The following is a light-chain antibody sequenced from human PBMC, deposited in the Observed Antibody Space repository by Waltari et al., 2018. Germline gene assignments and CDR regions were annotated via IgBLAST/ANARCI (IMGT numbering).Light chain of an antibody. J-gene: IGKJ2*01. CDR2: AAS. CDR3: QQSYSTPRT. Sequence: DIQMTQSPSSLSASVGDRVTITCRASQSISSYLNWYQQKPGKAPKLLIYAASSLQSGFPSRFSGSGSGTDFTLTISSLQPEDFATYYCQQSYSTPRTFGQGTKLEI. V-gene: IGKV1-39*01. CDR1: QSISSY.